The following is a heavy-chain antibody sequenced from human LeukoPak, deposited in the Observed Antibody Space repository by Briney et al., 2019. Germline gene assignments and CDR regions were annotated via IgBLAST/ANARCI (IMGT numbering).Heavy chain of an antibody. CDR1: GGSISSGGYS. D-gene: IGHD4-17*01. V-gene: IGHV4-30-2*01. J-gene: IGHJ4*02. Sequence: SQTLSLTCAVSGGSISSGGYSWSWIRQPPGKGLEWIGYIYHSGSTYYNPSLKSRVTISVDRSKNQFSLKLSSVTAADTAMYYCARNYYGDFDYWGQGTLVTVSS. CDR3: ARNYYGDFDY. CDR2: IYHSGST.